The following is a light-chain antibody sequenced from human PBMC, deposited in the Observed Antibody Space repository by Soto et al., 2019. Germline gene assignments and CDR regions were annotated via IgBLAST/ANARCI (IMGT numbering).Light chain of an antibody. Sequence: QSVLTQSPSVSAAPGQKVTISCSGSSSNIGNNYVSWYQQLPGTAPKLLIYDNNKRPSAIPDRFSASKSGTSGTLDITGLQTGDEADYYCATWDGSLPGEVFGGGTKVTVL. CDR3: ATWDGSLPGEV. V-gene: IGLV1-51*01. CDR2: DNN. J-gene: IGLJ2*01. CDR1: SSNIGNNY.